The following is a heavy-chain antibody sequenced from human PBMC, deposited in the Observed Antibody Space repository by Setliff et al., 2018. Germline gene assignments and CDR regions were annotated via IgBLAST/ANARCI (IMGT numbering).Heavy chain of an antibody. CDR2: ISAYYGST. CDR3: VRGPGPSVVVAIPFDH. V-gene: IGHV1-18*01. J-gene: IGHJ4*02. CDR1: GYTFTSYG. Sequence: ASVKVSCMASGYTFTSYGVSWVRQAPGQGLEWMGWISAYYGSTDYAQKFQGRVALTADTSTTTAYLELASLRDDDTAVYYCVRGPGPSVVVAIPFDHWGQGSLVTVSS. D-gene: IGHD5-12*01.